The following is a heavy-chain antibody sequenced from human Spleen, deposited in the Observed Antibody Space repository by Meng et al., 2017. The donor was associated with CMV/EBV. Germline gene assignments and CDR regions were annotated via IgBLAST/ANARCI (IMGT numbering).Heavy chain of an antibody. D-gene: IGHD3-16*02. CDR3: AASSVIAPFY. J-gene: IGHJ4*02. V-gene: IGHV3-11*04. CDR1: GFTFSDYY. Sequence: GGSLRLSCAASGFTFSDYYMSWIRQAPGKGLEWVSYISDTGSLIYYADSVRGRFTISRDNAKNSLYLQMNSLRAEDAAVYYCAASSVIAPFYWGQGTLVTVSS. CDR2: ISDTGSLI.